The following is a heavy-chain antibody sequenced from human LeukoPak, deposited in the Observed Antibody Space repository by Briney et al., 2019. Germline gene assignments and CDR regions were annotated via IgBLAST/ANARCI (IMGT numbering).Heavy chain of an antibody. J-gene: IGHJ3*02. CDR2: ISAYNGNT. CDR1: GYTFTSYD. Sequence: APVKVSCKASGYTFTSYDINWVRQAPGQGLEWMGWISAYNGNTNYAQKFQGRVTMTTDTSTSTAYMEVRSLRSDDTAVYYCARIRRSENAFDIWGQGTMVTVSS. V-gene: IGHV1-18*01. CDR3: ARIRRSENAFDI.